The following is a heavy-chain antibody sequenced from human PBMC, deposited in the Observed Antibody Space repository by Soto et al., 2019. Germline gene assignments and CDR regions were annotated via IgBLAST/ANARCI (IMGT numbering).Heavy chain of an antibody. D-gene: IGHD3-16*01. Sequence: EVQLLQSGGGLVQPGESLRLSCATFGFTFDDYARHWVRHRPGKGLEWVSGISWHSGSLVYADSVKGRFTISRENAKNSLYPQLASLTVEDTALYYCARVWGVWCFDFWGQGTLVTVSS. CDR2: ISWHSGSL. J-gene: IGHJ4*01. CDR1: GFTFDDYA. V-gene: IGHV3-9*01. CDR3: ARVWGVWCFDF.